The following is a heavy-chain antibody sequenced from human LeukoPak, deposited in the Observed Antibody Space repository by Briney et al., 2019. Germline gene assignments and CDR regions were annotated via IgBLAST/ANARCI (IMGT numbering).Heavy chain of an antibody. CDR2: IYYSGST. D-gene: IGHD2-2*02. CDR3: ARLYCSSTSCYIGGDGDY. Sequence: PSETLSLTCTVSGGPISSYYWSWIRQPPGKGLEWIGYIYYSGSTNYNPSLKSRVTISVDTSKNQFSLKLSSVTAADTAVYYCARLYCSSTSCYIGGDGDYWGQGTLVTVSS. V-gene: IGHV4-59*01. CDR1: GGPISSYY. J-gene: IGHJ4*02.